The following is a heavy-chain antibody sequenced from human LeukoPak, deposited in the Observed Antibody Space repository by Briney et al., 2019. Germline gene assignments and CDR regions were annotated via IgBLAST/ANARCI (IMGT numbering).Heavy chain of an antibody. D-gene: IGHD3-22*01. CDR3: ARGRIAKIVVVHSFSYGMDV. CDR2: INDYTGDT. Sequence: SETLSLTCTVFGGSFTDYFWTRIRHSPGKGLEWIGEINDYTGDTKYNPSLNSRVSISLEKSKNQLSLELRSVTATDTAAYYCARGRIAKIVVVHSFSYGMDVWGQGTTVTVSS. V-gene: IGHV4-34*01. J-gene: IGHJ6*02. CDR1: GGSFTDYF.